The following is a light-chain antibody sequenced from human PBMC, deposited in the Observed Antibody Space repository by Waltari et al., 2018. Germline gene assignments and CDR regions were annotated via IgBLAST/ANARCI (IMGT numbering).Light chain of an antibody. CDR1: ALPKKY. V-gene: IGLV3-10*01. Sequence: SYELTQPPSVSVSPGQTARITCSGDALPKKYAYWYQQKSGQAPVLVIYEDSKRPSGIPERCSCSSSGTLATLTISVAQVEDEADYFCYSTDSSANYRVFGGGTKLTVL. CDR3: YSTDSSANYRV. CDR2: EDS. J-gene: IGLJ3*02.